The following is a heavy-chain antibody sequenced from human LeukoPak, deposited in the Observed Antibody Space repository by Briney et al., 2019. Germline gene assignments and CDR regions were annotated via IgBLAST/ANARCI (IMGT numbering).Heavy chain of an antibody. D-gene: IGHD5-18*01. V-gene: IGHV5-51*01. Sequence: HGESLKISCKDSGYSFTSYWIGWVRQIPGQGMEWMGIIYPGDSDTRYSPSFQGQVTISADKSINTAYLQWSSLKASDTAIYYCARRGEAMDPFDYWGQGTLVTVSS. CDR1: GYSFTSYW. CDR2: IYPGDSDT. J-gene: IGHJ4*02. CDR3: ARRGEAMDPFDY.